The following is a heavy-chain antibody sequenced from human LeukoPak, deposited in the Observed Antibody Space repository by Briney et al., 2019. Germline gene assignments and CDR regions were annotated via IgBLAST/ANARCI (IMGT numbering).Heavy chain of an antibody. CDR3: ARDFRDYYGSGSYLSWFDP. V-gene: IGHV4-61*02. J-gene: IGHJ5*02. D-gene: IGHD3-10*01. Sequence: SETLSLTCTVSGGSISSGSYYWSWIRQPAGKGLEWIGRIYTSGSTNYNPSLKSRVTISVDTSKNQFSLKLSSVTAADTAVYYCARDFRDYYGSGSYLSWFDPWGQGTLVTVSP. CDR1: GGSISSGSYY. CDR2: IYTSGST.